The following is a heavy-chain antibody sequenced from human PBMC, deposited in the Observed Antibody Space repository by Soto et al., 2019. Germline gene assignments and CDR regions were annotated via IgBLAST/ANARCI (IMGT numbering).Heavy chain of an antibody. CDR3: ARSPPLDIWFGELSTQYYFDY. V-gene: IGHV1-69*01. CDR1: GGTFSSYA. D-gene: IGHD3-10*01. J-gene: IGHJ4*02. Sequence: QVQLVQSGAEVKKPGSSVKVSCKASGGTFSSYAISWVRQAPGQGLEWMGGIIPIFGTANYAQKFQGRVTITADESTSTAYMELSSLRSEDTAVYYCARSPPLDIWFGELSTQYYFDYWGQGTLVTVSS. CDR2: IIPIFGTA.